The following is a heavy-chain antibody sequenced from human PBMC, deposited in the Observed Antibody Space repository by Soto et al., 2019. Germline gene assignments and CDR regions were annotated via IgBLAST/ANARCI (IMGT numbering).Heavy chain of an antibody. J-gene: IGHJ4*02. D-gene: IGHD6-6*01. CDR1: GYTFTSYA. CDR3: AMYSSSFLDY. CDR2: IRPHNGDA. Sequence: GASVKVSCKTSGYTFTSYAISWVRQAPGQGLEAMGWIRPHNGDATYTPKFQDRVTMTTDISTTTAYLELRNLRSDDTAIYYCAMYSSSFLDYWGQGTLVTVSS. V-gene: IGHV1-18*04.